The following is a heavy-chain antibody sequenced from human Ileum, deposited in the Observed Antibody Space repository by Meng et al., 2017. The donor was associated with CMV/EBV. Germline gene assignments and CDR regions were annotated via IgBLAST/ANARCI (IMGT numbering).Heavy chain of an antibody. CDR3: SKDKVGGYSSSGRPYYYGMDV. V-gene: IGHV3-53*05. D-gene: IGHD6-6*01. J-gene: IGHJ6*02. CDR1: GFTASH. Sequence: GESLKISCTVSGFTASHMNWVRQAPGKGPEWISVICSGDTTHYAHSVKDRFTISRDNSMNTLYLQMNSLRPEDTALYYCSKDKVGGYSSSGRPYYYGMDVWGQGTTVTVSS. CDR2: ICSGDTT.